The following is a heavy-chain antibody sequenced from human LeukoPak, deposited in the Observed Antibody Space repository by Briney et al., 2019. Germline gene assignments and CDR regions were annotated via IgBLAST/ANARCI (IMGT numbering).Heavy chain of an antibody. J-gene: IGHJ4*02. CDR1: GGSISSYY. D-gene: IGHD3-22*01. Sequence: SETLSLTCTVSGGSISSYYWSWIRQPPWKGLEWIGYIYYSGSTNYNPSLKSRVTISVDTSKNQFSLKLSSVTAADTAVYYCATHYYDSSGYYYVDYWGQGTLVTVSS. CDR2: IYYSGST. CDR3: ATHYYDSSGYYYVDY. V-gene: IGHV4-59*01.